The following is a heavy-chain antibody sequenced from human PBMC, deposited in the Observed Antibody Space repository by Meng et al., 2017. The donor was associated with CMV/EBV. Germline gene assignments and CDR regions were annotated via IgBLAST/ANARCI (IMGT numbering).Heavy chain of an antibody. J-gene: IGHJ4*02. CDR1: GYTFTSYY. CDR2: INPSGGST. CDR3: ARDRYPAYDSSGYYCY. V-gene: IGHV1-46*01. D-gene: IGHD3-22*01. Sequence: SGYTFTSYYRHWVRQAPGQGLEWMGIINPSGGSTSYAQKFQGRVTMTRDTSTSTVYMELSSLRSEDTAVYYCARDRYPAYDSSGYYCYWGQGTLVTVSS.